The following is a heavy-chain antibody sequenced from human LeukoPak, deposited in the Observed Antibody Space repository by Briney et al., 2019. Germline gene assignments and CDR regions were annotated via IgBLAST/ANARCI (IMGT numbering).Heavy chain of an antibody. V-gene: IGHV3-21*01. CDR2: ISSSSSYV. J-gene: IGHJ4*02. CDR3: ARGQDTAMVPFDY. Sequence: GGSLRLSCAASGFXFSSYSINWVRQAPGKGLEWVSSISSSSSYVYYADSVKGRFTISRDNAKNSLYLQMNSLRAEDTAVYYCARGQDTAMVPFDYWGQGTLVTVSS. CDR1: GFXFSSYS. D-gene: IGHD5-18*01.